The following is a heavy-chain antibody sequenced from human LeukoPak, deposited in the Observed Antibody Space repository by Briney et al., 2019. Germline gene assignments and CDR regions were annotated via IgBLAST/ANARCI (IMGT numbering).Heavy chain of an antibody. CDR2: VYVTGST. V-gene: IGHV4-4*07. J-gene: IGHJ5*02. CDR3: ARDRQWLADH. Sequence: PSETLSLTCTVPGDSISSYYWSWIRQPAGKGLEWIGRVYVTGSTNLNPALQSRVTMSVDTSKNQFSLKLTSVTAADTAVYYCARDRQWLADHWGQGTLVNVSS. D-gene: IGHD6-19*01. CDR1: GDSISSYY.